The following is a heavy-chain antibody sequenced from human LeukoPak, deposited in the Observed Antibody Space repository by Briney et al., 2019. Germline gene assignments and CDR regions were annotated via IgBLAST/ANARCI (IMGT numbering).Heavy chain of an antibody. V-gene: IGHV4-39*07. CDR1: GGSISSSSYY. D-gene: IGHD5-18*01. CDR2: IYYSGST. J-gene: IGHJ6*03. Sequence: SETLSLTCTVSGGSISSSSYYWGWIRQPPGKGLEWIGSIYYSGSTYYNPSLKSRVTISVDTSKNQFSLKLSSVTAADTAVYYCARGGRYRGYSYGLSLGYYMDVWGKGTTVTISS. CDR3: ARGGRYRGYSYGLSLGYYMDV.